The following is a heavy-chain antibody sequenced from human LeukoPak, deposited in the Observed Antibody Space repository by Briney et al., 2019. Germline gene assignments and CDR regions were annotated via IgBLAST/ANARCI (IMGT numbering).Heavy chain of an antibody. V-gene: IGHV3-74*01. CDR3: AMKAVPRPRLHDAFDF. CDR1: GFSFSSYW. CDR2: INSDGSNT. D-gene: IGHD5-24*01. J-gene: IGHJ3*01. Sequence: GGSLRLSCAASGFSFSSYWMHWVRQVPGKGLVWVSRINSDGSNTNYADSVKGRFTISRDNAKNTLYLQMNSLRADDTAVYYCAMKAVPRPRLHDAFDFWGQGTVVSVSS.